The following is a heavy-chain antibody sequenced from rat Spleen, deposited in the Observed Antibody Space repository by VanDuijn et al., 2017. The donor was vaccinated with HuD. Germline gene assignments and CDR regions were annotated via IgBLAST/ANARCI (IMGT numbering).Heavy chain of an antibody. CDR2: ITHIGGTT. V-gene: IGHV5S13*01. D-gene: IGHD1-11*01. CDR1: GFTFSNYG. CDR3: ARPENYGGPFAY. Sequence: EVKLVESGGGLVQPGRSLKLSCAASGFTFSNYGMAWVRQTPTKGLEWVASITHIGGTTYYPDSVQGRFTISRDNAKSTVYLQMDSLRSEDTATYYCARPENYGGPFAYWGQGVMVTVSS. J-gene: IGHJ2*01.